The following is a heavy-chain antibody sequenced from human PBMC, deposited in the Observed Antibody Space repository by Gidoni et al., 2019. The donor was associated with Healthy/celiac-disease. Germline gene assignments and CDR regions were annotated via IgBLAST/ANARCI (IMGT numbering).Heavy chain of an antibody. CDR3: ARTDYYDSSGYYYVGGWFDP. Sequence: QVQLVQSGAEVKKPGSSVKVSCKASGGTFRSYAISWVRQAPGQGLEWMGGIIPIFGTANYAQKFQGRVTITADESTSTAYMELSSLRSEDTAVYYCARTDYYDSSGYYYVGGWFDPWGQGTLVTVSS. CDR1: GGTFRSYA. V-gene: IGHV1-69*01. D-gene: IGHD3-22*01. CDR2: IIPIFGTA. J-gene: IGHJ5*02.